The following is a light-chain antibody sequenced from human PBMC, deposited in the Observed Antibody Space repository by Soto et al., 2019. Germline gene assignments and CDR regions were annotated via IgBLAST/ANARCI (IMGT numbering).Light chain of an antibody. V-gene: IGKV2-28*01. CDR3: MQALQTPLT. Sequence: DIVMTQSPLSLPVTPGEPASISCRSSQSLLHSNGYNYLDWYLQKPGQSPQLLIYLGSNRASGAHDRFSGSGSGTDFTLKISRVEAEDVGVYYCMQALQTPLTFGGGTKVEI. CDR2: LGS. CDR1: QSLLHSNGYNY. J-gene: IGKJ4*01.